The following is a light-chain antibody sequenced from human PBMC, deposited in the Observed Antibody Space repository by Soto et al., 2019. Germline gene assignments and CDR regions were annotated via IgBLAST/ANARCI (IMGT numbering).Light chain of an antibody. V-gene: IGLV3-1*01. J-gene: IGLJ2*01. CDR1: KLGDKY. CDR3: QAGDSSTVI. CDR2: QDS. Sequence: SYELTQPPSVSVSPGQTATITCSGDKLGDKYVCWYQQKPGQSPVLVIYQDSKRPSGIPERFSGSNSGNTATLTISGTQGLDEAAYYCQAGDSSTVIFGGGTKLTVL.